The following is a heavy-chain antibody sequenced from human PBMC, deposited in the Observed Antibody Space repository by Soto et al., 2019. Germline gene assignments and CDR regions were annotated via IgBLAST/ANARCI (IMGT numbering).Heavy chain of an antibody. CDR3: ARELELLRAFDI. Sequence: QVQLVQSGAEVKKPGSSVKVSCKASGGTFSSYTISWVRQAPGQGLEWMGRIIPILGIANYAQKFQGRVTITADKSTSTAYMELSSLRSEDTAVYYCARELELLRAFDIWGQGTMVTVSS. D-gene: IGHD1-7*01. CDR2: IIPILGIA. J-gene: IGHJ3*02. V-gene: IGHV1-69*08. CDR1: GGTFSSYT.